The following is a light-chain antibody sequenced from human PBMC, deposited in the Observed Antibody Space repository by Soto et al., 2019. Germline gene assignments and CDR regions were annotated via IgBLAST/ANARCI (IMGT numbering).Light chain of an antibody. Sequence: DIQMTQSPSSLSASVGDRVTITCRASQYIDTYLAWYQQKPGKAPQLLIYAAASLQSGVPSRFSGSGSGSDFTPSISSLQPEDVATYYCQKYDSSPPTFGGGTKVQIK. CDR1: QYIDTY. CDR2: AAA. J-gene: IGKJ4*01. CDR3: QKYDSSPPT. V-gene: IGKV1-27*01.